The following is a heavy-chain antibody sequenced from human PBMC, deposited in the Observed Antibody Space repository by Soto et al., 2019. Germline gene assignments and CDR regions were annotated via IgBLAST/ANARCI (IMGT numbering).Heavy chain of an antibody. J-gene: IGHJ4*02. D-gene: IGHD5-18*01. CDR3: TSERGGRGYSYGYGDY. V-gene: IGHV3-49*05. CDR2: IRSDAYGGTT. CDR1: GFTFGNYA. Sequence: EVPLVESGGGLVKPGRSLRLSCTTSGFTFGNYAMSWFRQAPGKGLEWVGFIRSDAYGGTTEYAASLRGRFTISRDDSRSIAYLQMNSLKTEDTAVYYCTSERGGRGYSYGYGDYWGQGTLVTVSS.